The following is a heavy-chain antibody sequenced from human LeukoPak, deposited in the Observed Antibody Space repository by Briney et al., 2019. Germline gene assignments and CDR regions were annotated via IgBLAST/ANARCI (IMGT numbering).Heavy chain of an antibody. Sequence: RSGGSLRLSCAASGFTFSNAWMSWVRQAPGKGLEWVGRIKSKTDSGTTDYAAPVKGRFTISRDDSNNKLYLQMNSLKTEDKAVYYCTTDLGPRGYYDSSGYYYWGQGNLVTVSS. CDR3: TTDLGPRGYYDSSGYYY. D-gene: IGHD3-22*01. CDR2: IKSKTDSGTT. CDR1: GFTFSNAW. V-gene: IGHV3-15*01. J-gene: IGHJ4*02.